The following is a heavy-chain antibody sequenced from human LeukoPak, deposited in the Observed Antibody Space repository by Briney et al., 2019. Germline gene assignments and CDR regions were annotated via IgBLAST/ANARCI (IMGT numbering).Heavy chain of an antibody. J-gene: IGHJ4*02. CDR1: GFTFSSYA. D-gene: IGHD6-19*01. CDR3: AKGARWLVRSHYFDY. CDR2: ISGSGGST. Sequence: GGSLRLSCAASGFTFSSYAMSWVRQAPGKGLEWVSAISGSGGSTYYADSVKGRFAISRDNSKNTLYLQMNSLRAEDTAVYYCAKGARWLVRSHYFDYWGQGTLVTVSS. V-gene: IGHV3-23*01.